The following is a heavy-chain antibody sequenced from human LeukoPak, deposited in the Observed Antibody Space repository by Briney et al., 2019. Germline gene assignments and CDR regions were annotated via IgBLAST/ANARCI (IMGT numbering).Heavy chain of an antibody. V-gene: IGHV4-30-2*01. J-gene: IGHJ6*02. CDR3: ARSTGIAVAGTVYYYYGMAV. CDR2: IYHSGST. Sequence: SQTLSLTCAVSGGSISSGGYSWSWIRQPPGKGLEWIGYIYHSGSTYYNPSLKSRVTISVDRSKNQFSLKLSSVTAADTAVYYCARSTGIAVAGTVYYYYGMAVWGQGTTVTVSS. CDR1: GGSISSGGYS. D-gene: IGHD6-19*01.